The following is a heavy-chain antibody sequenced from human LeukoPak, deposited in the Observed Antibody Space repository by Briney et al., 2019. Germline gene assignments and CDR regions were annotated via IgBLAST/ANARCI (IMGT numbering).Heavy chain of an antibody. D-gene: IGHD4-17*01. V-gene: IGHV1-18*01. CDR3: ASYGDYEGY. CDR1: GYTFTSYD. J-gene: IGHJ4*02. CDR2: ISAYNGNT. Sequence: GASVKVSCKASGYTFTSYDITWVRQAPGQGLEWMGWISAYNGNTNCAQKFQGRVTMTTDTSTNTAYMELTSLRSDDTAVYYCASYGDYEGYWGQGTLVTVSS.